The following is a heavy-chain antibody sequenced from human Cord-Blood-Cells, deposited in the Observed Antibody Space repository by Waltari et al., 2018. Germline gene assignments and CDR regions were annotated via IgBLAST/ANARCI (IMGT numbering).Heavy chain of an antibody. CDR3: AFDLVATIQQMA. V-gene: IGHV1-69*06. CDR1: GGTFSSSA. CDR2: IIPIFGTA. J-gene: IGHJ4*02. Sequence: QVQLVQSGAEVKKPGSSVKVSCKASGGTFSSSALSWVRKAPGQGLEWMGGIIPIFGTANYAQKFQGRVTITADKSTSTAYMELSSLRSEDTAVYYCAFDLVATIQQMAWGQGTLVTVSS. D-gene: IGHD5-12*01.